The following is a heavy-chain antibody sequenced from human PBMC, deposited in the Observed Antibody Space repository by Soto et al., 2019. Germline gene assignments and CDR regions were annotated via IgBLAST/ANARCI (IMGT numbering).Heavy chain of an antibody. CDR3: ARDTGEGYNWDF. CDR2: IYHTGTT. D-gene: IGHD5-12*01. CDR1: GASISPFY. V-gene: IGHV4-59*01. J-gene: IGHJ4*02. Sequence: PSETLSLTCTVSGASISPFYWSWVRQPPGKGLEYIGHIYHTGTTNYNPSLKSRVTIEIDRSRNQFSLKLTSVTTADTALYFCARDTGEGYNWDFWSQGIMVTVSS.